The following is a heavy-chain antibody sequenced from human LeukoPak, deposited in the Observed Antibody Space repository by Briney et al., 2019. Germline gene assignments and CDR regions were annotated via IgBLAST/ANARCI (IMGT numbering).Heavy chain of an antibody. J-gene: IGHJ4*02. CDR3: AKDFAGWLHYHIDY. CDR1: GFTFDDYA. V-gene: IGHV3-9*01. D-gene: IGHD5-24*01. CDR2: ISWNSGSI. Sequence: GGSLRLSCAASGFTFDDYAMHWVRQAPGKGLEWVSGISWNSGSIGYADSVKGRFTISRDNAKNSLYLQMNSLRAEDTALYYCAKDFAGWLHYHIDYWGQGTLVTVSS.